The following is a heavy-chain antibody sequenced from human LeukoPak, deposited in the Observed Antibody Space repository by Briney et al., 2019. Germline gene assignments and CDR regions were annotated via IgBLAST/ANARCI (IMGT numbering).Heavy chain of an antibody. CDR3: ARAGDYYDSSGYYYLGEDY. J-gene: IGHJ4*02. CDR1: GYTFTSYG. V-gene: IGHV1-18*01. CDR2: ISAYNGNT. D-gene: IGHD3-22*01. Sequence: ASVKVSCKASGYTFTSYGISWVRQAPGQALEWMGWISAYNGNTNYAQKLQGRVTMTTDTSTSTAYMELRSLRSDDTAVYYCARAGDYYDSSGYYYLGEDYWGQGTLVTVSS.